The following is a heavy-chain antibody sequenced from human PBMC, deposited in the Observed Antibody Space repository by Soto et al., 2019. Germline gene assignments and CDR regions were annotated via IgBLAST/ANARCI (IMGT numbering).Heavy chain of an antibody. CDR3: ARGFRITMVRGVIFYAFDI. D-gene: IGHD3-10*01. CDR2: IYYSGST. CDR1: GGSISSGGYY. J-gene: IGHJ3*02. V-gene: IGHV4-31*03. Sequence: SETLSLTCTVSGGSISSGGYYWSWIRQHPGKGLEWIGYIYYSGSTYYNPSLKSRVTISVDTSKNQFSLKLSSVTAADTAVYYCARGFRITMVRGVIFYAFDIWGQGTMVTVSS.